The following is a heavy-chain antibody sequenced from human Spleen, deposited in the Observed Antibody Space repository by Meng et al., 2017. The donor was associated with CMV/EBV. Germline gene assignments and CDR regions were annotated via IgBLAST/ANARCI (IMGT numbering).Heavy chain of an antibody. Sequence: ASVKVSCKASGYTFTDFYIHWVRLAPGQGLEWMGIINPSGGSTTYAQKFQGRVTMTRDTSTSTIYMELSSLRSEDTAVYYCAREILERLRENAMDVWGQGTTVTVSS. V-gene: IGHV1-46*01. CDR2: INPSGGST. CDR1: GYTFTDFY. CDR3: AREILERLRENAMDV. D-gene: IGHD3-3*01. J-gene: IGHJ6*02.